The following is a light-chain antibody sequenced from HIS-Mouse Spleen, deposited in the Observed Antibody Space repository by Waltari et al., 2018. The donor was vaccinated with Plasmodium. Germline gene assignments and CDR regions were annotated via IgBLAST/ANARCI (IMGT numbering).Light chain of an antibody. CDR2: KDS. V-gene: IGLV3-27*01. Sequence: SYELTQPSSVSVSPGQTARITCPGDVLAKKYARWFQQKPGQAPVLVIYKDSARPSGIPERFSGSSSGTTVTLTISGAQVEDEADYYCYSAADNNRVFGGGTKLTVL. J-gene: IGLJ3*02. CDR1: VLAKKY. CDR3: YSAADNNRV.